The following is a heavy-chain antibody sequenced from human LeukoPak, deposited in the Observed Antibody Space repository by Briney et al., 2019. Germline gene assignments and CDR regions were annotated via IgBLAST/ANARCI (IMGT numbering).Heavy chain of an antibody. CDR1: GGSISSYY. J-gene: IGHJ4*02. CDR2: IYYSGST. D-gene: IGHD5-24*01. CDR3: ASLAGGDGSNLGVYFDY. V-gene: IGHV4-59*01. Sequence: SETLSLTCTVSGGSISSYYWSWIRQPPGKGLEWIGYIYYSGSTNYNPSLKSRVTISVDTSKNQFSLKLSSVTAADTAVYYCASLAGGDGSNLGVYFDYWGQGTLVTVSS.